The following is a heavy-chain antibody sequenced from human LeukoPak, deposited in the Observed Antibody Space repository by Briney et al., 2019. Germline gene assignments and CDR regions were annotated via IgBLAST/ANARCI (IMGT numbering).Heavy chain of an antibody. Sequence: GESLKISCKGSGYSFTSYWIGWVRQMPGKGLEWMGITYPGDSDTRYSPSFQGQVTISADKSISTAYLQWSSLKASDTAMYYCARRSRGSSWYGDIYYFDYWGQGTLVTVSS. CDR1: GYSFTSYW. D-gene: IGHD6-13*01. V-gene: IGHV5-51*01. J-gene: IGHJ4*02. CDR3: ARRSRGSSWYGDIYYFDY. CDR2: TYPGDSDT.